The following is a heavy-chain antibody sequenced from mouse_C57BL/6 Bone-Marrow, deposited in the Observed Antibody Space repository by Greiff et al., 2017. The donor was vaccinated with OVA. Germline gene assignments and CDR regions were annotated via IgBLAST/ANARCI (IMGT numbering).Heavy chain of an antibody. V-gene: IGHV1-81*01. CDR1: GYTFTSYG. CDR2: IYPRSGNT. D-gene: IGHD1-1*01. Sequence: QVQLQQSGAELARPGASVKLSCKASGYTFTSYGISWVKQRTGQGLEWIGEIYPRSGNTYYNEKFKGKATLTADKSSSTAYMQLSSLTSEDSAVYYCARPPYGSSSSYAMDYWGQGTSVTVSS. J-gene: IGHJ4*01. CDR3: ARPPYGSSSSYAMDY.